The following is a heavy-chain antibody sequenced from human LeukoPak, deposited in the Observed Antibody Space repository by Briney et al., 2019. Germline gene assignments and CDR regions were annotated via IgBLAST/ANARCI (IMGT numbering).Heavy chain of an antibody. CDR1: GYSISSGYY. J-gene: IGHJ5*02. D-gene: IGHD2-2*01. CDR3: ARDIAPPEGVPAASRFDP. V-gene: IGHV4-38-2*02. Sequence: SETLSLTCTVSGYSISSGYYWGWIRQPPGKGLEWIGSIYHSGSTYYNPSLKSRVTISVDTSKNQFSLKLSSVTAADTAVYYCARDIAPPEGVPAASRFDPWGQGTLVTVSS. CDR2: IYHSGST.